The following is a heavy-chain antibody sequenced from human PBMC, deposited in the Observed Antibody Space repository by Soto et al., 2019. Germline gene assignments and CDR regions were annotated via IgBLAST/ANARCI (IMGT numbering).Heavy chain of an antibody. CDR3: VTSRVSIAVAGETEYYFDY. D-gene: IGHD6-19*01. CDR1: GYSFTGYY. CDR2: VNPNSGGT. J-gene: IGHJ4*02. V-gene: IGHV1-2*04. Sequence: ASVKVSCKASGYSFTGYYIHWVRQAPGQGLEWMGWVNPNSGGTNYAQKFQGWVTMTRDTSISTAYMELSRLRSDDTAVYYCVTSRVSIAVAGETEYYFDYWGQGTLVTVSS.